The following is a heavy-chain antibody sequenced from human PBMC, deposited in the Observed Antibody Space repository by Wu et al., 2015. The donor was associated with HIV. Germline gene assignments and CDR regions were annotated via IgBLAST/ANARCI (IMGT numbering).Heavy chain of an antibody. D-gene: IGHD3-10*01. CDR1: GYTFTGYY. V-gene: IGHV1-2*02. Sequence: QVHLVQSGGEVKTPGASVKVSCKASGYTFTGYYMHWVRQAPGQGLEWMGWINPNSGGTNYAQKFQGRVTMTTDTSTSTGYMELRRLTSDDTAVYYCARDWRGSFYGSGSWERLNWLDPGARGPGRRLL. J-gene: IGHJ5*02. CDR3: ARDWRGSFYGSGSWERLNWLDP. CDR2: INPNSGGT.